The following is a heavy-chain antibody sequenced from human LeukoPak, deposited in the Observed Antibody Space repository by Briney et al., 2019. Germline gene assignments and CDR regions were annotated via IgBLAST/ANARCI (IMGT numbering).Heavy chain of an antibody. Sequence: GGSLRLSCAASGFTLSSYSMIWLRQAPGKGLEWVASISSSSSYIYYADSVKGRFTISRDNSKNTLYLQMNSLRAEDTALYYCAKDTWQFAPDYYYYMDVWGKGTTVTVSS. J-gene: IGHJ6*03. CDR1: GFTLSSYS. CDR3: AKDTWQFAPDYYYYMDV. D-gene: IGHD2-21*01. V-gene: IGHV3-21*04. CDR2: ISSSSSYI.